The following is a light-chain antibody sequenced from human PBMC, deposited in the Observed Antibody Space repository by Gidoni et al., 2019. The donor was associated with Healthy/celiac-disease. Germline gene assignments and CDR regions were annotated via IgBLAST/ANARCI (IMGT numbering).Light chain of an antibody. CDR2: AAS. V-gene: IGKV1-27*01. Sequence: DIQMTQSPSSLSSSVGDRVTITCRASQGISNYLAWYQQKPGKVPKLLIYAASTLQSGVPSRFSGSGSGTDFTLTISSLQPEDVATYYCQKYNSAPPLTFGGGTKVEIK. J-gene: IGKJ4*01. CDR3: QKYNSAPPLT. CDR1: QGISNY.